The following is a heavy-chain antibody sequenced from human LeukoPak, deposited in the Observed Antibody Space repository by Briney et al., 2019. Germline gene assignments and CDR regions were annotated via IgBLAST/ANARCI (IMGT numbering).Heavy chain of an antibody. V-gene: IGHV4-59*08. Sequence: PSETLSLTCTVSGGFISSYYWSWIRQPPGKGLEWIGYILNIGSTNYNPSLKSRVTISLDTSKNQFSLKLSSVTAADTAVYYCARHVTVASRGFDYWGQGTLVTVSS. D-gene: IGHD5-12*01. CDR1: GGFISSYY. J-gene: IGHJ4*02. CDR2: ILNIGST. CDR3: ARHVTVASRGFDY.